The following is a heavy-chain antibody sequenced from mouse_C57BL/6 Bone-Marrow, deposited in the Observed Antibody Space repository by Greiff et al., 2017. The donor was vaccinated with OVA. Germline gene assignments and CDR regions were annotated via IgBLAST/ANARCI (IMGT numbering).Heavy chain of an antibody. CDR3: ASGATVVATGDYFDY. V-gene: IGHV5-2*01. Sequence: DVKLVESGGGLVQPGESLKLSCESNEYEFPSHDMSWVRKTPEKRLELVAAINSDGGSTYYPDTMERRFIISRDNTKKTLYLQMSSLRSEDTALYYCASGATVVATGDYFDYWGQGTTLTVSS. CDR1: EYEFPSHD. CDR2: INSDGGST. D-gene: IGHD1-1*01. J-gene: IGHJ2*01.